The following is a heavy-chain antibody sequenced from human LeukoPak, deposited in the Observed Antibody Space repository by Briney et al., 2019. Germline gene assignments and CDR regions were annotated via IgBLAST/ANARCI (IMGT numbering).Heavy chain of an antibody. Sequence: GGSLRLSCAASGFTFDDYAMHWVRQAPGKGLEWVAVISYDGSTIYYADSVKGRFTISRDNSKNTQHLQMNSLRTEDTAVYYCAARAIFAFDYWGQGTLVTVSS. J-gene: IGHJ4*02. D-gene: IGHD3-3*01. CDR1: GFTFDDYA. CDR2: ISYDGSTI. CDR3: AARAIFAFDY. V-gene: IGHV3-30*03.